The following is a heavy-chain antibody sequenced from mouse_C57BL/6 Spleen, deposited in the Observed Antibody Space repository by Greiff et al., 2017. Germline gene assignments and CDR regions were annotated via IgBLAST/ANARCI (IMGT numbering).Heavy chain of an antibody. Sequence: EVQLVESGGGLVKPGGSLKLSCAASGFTFSSYTMSWVRQTPEKRLEWVATISGGGGNTYYPDSVKGRFTISRDNAKNTLYLQMSSLRSEDTALYYCARQGYYEDAMDYWGQGTSVTVSS. CDR1: GFTFSSYT. J-gene: IGHJ4*01. V-gene: IGHV5-9*01. CDR3: ARQGYYEDAMDY. D-gene: IGHD2-4*01. CDR2: ISGGGGNT.